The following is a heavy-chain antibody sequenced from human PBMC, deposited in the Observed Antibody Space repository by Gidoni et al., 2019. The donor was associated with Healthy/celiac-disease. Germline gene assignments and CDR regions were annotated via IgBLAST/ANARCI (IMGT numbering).Heavy chain of an antibody. CDR3: SMITFGRVIGPQDY. CDR2: IKSKTDGGTT. J-gene: IGHJ4*02. CDR1: GFTFSNAW. V-gene: IGHV3-15*07. D-gene: IGHD3-16*02. Sequence: EVQLVESGGGLVKPGGSLRLSCAASGFTFSNAWMNWVRQAPGKGLEWVGRIKSKTDGGTTDYAAPVKGRFTISRDDSKNTLYLQMNSLKTEDTAVYYCSMITFGRVIGPQDYWGQGTLVTVSS.